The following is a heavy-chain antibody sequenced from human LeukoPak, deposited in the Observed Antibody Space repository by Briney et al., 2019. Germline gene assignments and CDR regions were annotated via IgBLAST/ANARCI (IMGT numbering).Heavy chain of an antibody. D-gene: IGHD3-22*01. J-gene: IGHJ4*02. CDR3: GRRYYDSSGFYFFDS. V-gene: IGHV1-2*02. Sequence: ASVKVSCTASGYTFTGYYMHWVRQAPGQGLEWMGWINPDSGGTNYAQKFRGRVTMTRDTSISTAYVELSRLRPDDTAVYYCGRRYYDSSGFYFFDSWGQGSLVTVSS. CDR2: INPDSGGT. CDR1: GYTFTGYY.